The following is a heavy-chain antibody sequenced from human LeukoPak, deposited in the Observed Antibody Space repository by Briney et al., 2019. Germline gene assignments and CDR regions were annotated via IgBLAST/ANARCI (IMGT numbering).Heavy chain of an antibody. D-gene: IGHD2-2*01. J-gene: IGHJ4*02. Sequence: SETLSLTCAVYGGSFSGYYWSWIRQPPGKGLEWIGEINHSGSTNYNPSLKSRVTISVDTSKNQFSLKLSSVTAADTAVYYRARGKIQLQDYWGQGTLVTVSS. CDR3: ARGKIQLQDY. CDR1: GGSFSGYY. CDR2: INHSGST. V-gene: IGHV4-34*01.